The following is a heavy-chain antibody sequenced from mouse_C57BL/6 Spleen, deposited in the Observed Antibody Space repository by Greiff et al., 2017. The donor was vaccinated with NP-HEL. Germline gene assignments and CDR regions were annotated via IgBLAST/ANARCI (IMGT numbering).Heavy chain of an antibody. CDR3: ATTVVATWDYYAMDY. J-gene: IGHJ4*01. D-gene: IGHD1-1*01. CDR1: GYTFTSYW. Sequence: VQLQQPGAELVMPGASVKLSCKASGYTFTSYWMHWVKQRPGQGLEWIGEIDPSASYTNYNQKFKGKSTLTVDKSSSTAYMQLSSLTSEDSAVYYCATTVVATWDYYAMDYWGQGTSVTVSS. CDR2: IDPSASYT. V-gene: IGHV1-69*01.